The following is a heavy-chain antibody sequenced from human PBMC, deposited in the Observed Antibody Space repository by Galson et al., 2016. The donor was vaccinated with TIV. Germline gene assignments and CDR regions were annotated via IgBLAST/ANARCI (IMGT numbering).Heavy chain of an antibody. CDR3: ARERYWNGGSDY. D-gene: IGHD1-1*01. J-gene: IGHJ4*02. Sequence: SETLSLTCTVSGVSINTYYWTWIRQPPGKGLEWIGFIYYSETTNYNPSLKSRVAMSVDTSKNQFSLRLNSVTAADTAVYYCARERYWNGGSDYWGRGTLVTVSS. V-gene: IGHV4-59*01. CDR1: GVSINTYY. CDR2: IYYSETT.